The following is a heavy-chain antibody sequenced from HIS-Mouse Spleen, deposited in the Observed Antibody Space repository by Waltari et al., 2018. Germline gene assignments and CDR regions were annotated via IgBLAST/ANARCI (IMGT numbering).Heavy chain of an antibody. CDR3: AKASSGWLDY. V-gene: IGHV3-30*18. J-gene: IGHJ4*02. Sequence: QVQLVESGGGVVQPGRSLRLSCAASGFTFSSYGMHWVRQAPGKGMEWVAFISYEGSNKYYADSVKGRFSISRDNSKNTLYLQMNSLRAEDTAVYYCAKASSGWLDYWGQGTLVTVSS. D-gene: IGHD6-19*01. CDR1: GFTFSSYG. CDR2: ISYEGSNK.